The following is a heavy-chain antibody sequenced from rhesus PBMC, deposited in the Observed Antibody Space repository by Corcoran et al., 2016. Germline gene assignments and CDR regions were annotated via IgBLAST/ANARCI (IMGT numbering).Heavy chain of an antibody. CDR3: AKEDGSSFFDY. CDR2: IDPSDSDT. D-gene: IGHD4-29*01. Sequence: EVQLLHSVAAVKRPGESLKITCKTSGYSFISYWISWVRQMTGKGLEWMGAIDPSDSDTRYSPSFQGQVTISADKSISTAYLQWSSLKASDSATYYCAKEDGSSFFDYWGQGVLVTVSS. V-gene: IGHV5-2*01. J-gene: IGHJ4*01. CDR1: GYSFISYW.